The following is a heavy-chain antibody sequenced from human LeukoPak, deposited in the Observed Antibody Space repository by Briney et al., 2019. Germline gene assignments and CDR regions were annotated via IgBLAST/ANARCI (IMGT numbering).Heavy chain of an antibody. CDR2: IYTSGST. CDR1: GGSISSGSYY. V-gene: IGHV4-61*02. D-gene: IGHD3-9*01. CDR3: ARDRDPYYDILTGYIDDPPWFDP. Sequence: SETLSLTCTVSGGSISSGSYYWSWIRQPAGKGLEWIGRIYTSGSTNYNPSLKSRVTISVDTSKNQFSLKLSSVTAADTAVYYCARDRDPYYDILTGYIDDPPWFDPWGQGTLVTVSS. J-gene: IGHJ5*02.